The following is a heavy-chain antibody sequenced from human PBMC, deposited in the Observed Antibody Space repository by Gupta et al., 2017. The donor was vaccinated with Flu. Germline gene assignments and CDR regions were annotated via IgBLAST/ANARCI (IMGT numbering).Heavy chain of an antibody. J-gene: IGHJ6*02. V-gene: IGHV4-39*02. D-gene: IGHD1-26*01. CDR2: FSYGGST. CDR3: VRMGAQTESYYYGMDV. CDR1: GGSISSTDHF. Sequence: QLQLQESGPGLVQPSETLSLTCSVSGGSISSTDHFWGWIRQPPGKGREWLATFSYGGSTHYNPSLKSRVTMSVDTSKNLFSLDLRSVTAADAAVYYCVRMGAQTESYYYGMDVWGQGTTVNVS.